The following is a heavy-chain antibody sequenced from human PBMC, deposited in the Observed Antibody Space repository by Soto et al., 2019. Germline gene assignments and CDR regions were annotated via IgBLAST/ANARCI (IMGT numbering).Heavy chain of an antibody. CDR3: ATGVAAEHFYDSSGYFSDDY. CDR1: GGSISTYD. D-gene: IGHD3-22*01. J-gene: IGHJ4*02. Sequence: SETKSLTCTVAGGSISTYDWNWIRKPTGQGLEWIAYVFYSGSANYNSSLKSRVTISVDTSKNQFSLKRSSVTAADTAVYYCATGVAAEHFYDSSGYFSDDYWGQGTQVTVSS. CDR2: VFYSGSA. V-gene: IGHV4-59*08.